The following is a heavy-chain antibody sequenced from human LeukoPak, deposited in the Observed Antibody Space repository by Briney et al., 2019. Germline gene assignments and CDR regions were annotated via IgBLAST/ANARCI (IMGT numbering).Heavy chain of an antibody. Sequence: SETLSLTCAVYGGSFSGYYWSWIRQPPGKGLEWIGEINHSGSTNYNPSLKSRVTISVDTSKNQFSLKLRSLTAADTAVYYCARVSYHDFWSGYNNWFDPWGQGTLVTVSS. CDR1: GGSFSGYY. CDR3: ARVSYHDFWSGYNNWFDP. D-gene: IGHD3-3*01. J-gene: IGHJ5*02. CDR2: INHSGST. V-gene: IGHV4-34*01.